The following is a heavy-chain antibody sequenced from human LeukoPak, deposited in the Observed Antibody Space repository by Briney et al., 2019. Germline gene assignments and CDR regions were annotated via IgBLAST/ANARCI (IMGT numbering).Heavy chain of an antibody. CDR3: ARGDYGSRGDYYYYYMDV. CDR1: GYTFTSYD. V-gene: IGHV1-8*03. D-gene: IGHD3-10*01. CDR2: MNPNSGNT. J-gene: IGHJ6*03. Sequence: ASVKVSCKASGYTFTSYDINWVRQATGQGLEWMGWMNPNSGNTGYAQKFQGRVTITRNTSISTAYMELSSLRSEDTAVYYCARGDYGSRGDYYYYYMDVWGKGTTLTVSS.